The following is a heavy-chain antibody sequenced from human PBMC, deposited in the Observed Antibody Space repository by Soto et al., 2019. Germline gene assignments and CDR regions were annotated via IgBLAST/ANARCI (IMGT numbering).Heavy chain of an antibody. V-gene: IGHV3-74*01. D-gene: IGHD3-10*01. J-gene: IGHJ4*02. CDR2: IKSDGSSI. CDR1: GFTFSSYW. CDR3: ARGGFSGSGSYSQGDY. Sequence: EVQLVESGGGLVQPGGSLRLSCAASGFTFSSYWMHWVRQAPGKGLVWVSRIKSDGSSISYADSVKGRFTISRDNAKNTLDLQMNSLRAEDPAVYYCARGGFSGSGSYSQGDYWRQGTLVTVSS.